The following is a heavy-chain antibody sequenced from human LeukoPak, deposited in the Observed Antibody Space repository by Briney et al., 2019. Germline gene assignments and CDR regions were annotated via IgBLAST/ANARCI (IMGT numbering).Heavy chain of an antibody. CDR3: VRDGYYGSGSPGWFGP. CDR2: IFHRGTT. J-gene: IGHJ5*02. CDR1: GVSINSAFY. Sequence: SETLSLTCTVSGVSINSAFYWGWIRVPPGKGLEWIGSIFHRGTTYYNSTFKSRANLSIDTSKNQFSLNLNSLTAEDTAMYYCVRDGYYGSGSPGWFGPWGPGTLVLVSA. D-gene: IGHD3-10*01. V-gene: IGHV4-38-2*02.